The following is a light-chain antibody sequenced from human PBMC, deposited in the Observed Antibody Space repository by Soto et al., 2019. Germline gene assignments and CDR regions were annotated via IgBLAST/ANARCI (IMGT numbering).Light chain of an antibody. Sequence: SYELTQPPSVSVAPGKTAXITCEGNNIGTKSVHWNQQKPGQAPVLVIYNDSGRPSGVPERFSGSNSGNTATLTISRVEAGDEADYYCQVWDSRSDHRVFGGGTKLTVL. CDR1: NIGTKS. J-gene: IGLJ2*01. V-gene: IGLV3-21*04. CDR3: QVWDSRSDHRV. CDR2: NDS.